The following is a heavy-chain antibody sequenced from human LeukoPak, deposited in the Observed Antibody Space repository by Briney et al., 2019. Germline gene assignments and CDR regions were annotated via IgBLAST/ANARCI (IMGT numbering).Heavy chain of an antibody. Sequence: GGSLRLSCTAFGFTFGDYAMSWIRQAPGKGLEWVGFIRSKAYGETADYAASVRGRFTISRDDSKAIAYLQMNSLKTEDTAVYHCTRDRGAYNLYDYWGQGTLVTVSS. CDR3: TRDRGAYNLYDY. J-gene: IGHJ4*02. CDR2: IRSKAYGETA. D-gene: IGHD1-1*01. CDR1: GFTFGDYA. V-gene: IGHV3-49*03.